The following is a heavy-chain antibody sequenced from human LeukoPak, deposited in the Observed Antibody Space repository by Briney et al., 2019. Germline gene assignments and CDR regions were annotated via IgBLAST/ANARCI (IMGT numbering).Heavy chain of an antibody. CDR1: GFTXSTCG. CDR2: ISGNGDST. CDR3: VRRFDY. V-gene: IGHV3-23*01. J-gene: IGHJ4*02. Sequence: ASGFTXSTCGMSWVRQAPGKGLEWVSSISGNGDSTYYADSVKGRFAISRDNSKNTLYLHMSSLRAEDPAIYYCVRRFDYWGQGTLITVSS.